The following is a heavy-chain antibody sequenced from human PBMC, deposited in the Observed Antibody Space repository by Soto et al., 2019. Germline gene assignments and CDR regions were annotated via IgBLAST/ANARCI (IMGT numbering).Heavy chain of an antibody. CDR1: GFTFSSYA. D-gene: IGHD4-17*01. CDR2: ISGSGGST. CDR3: AKDQGDYVYYYYGMDV. V-gene: IGHV3-23*01. Sequence: GGSLRLSCAASGFTFSSYAMSWVRQAPGKGLEWVSAISGSGGSTYYADSVKGRFTISRDNSKNTLYLQMNSLRAEDTAVYYCAKDQGDYVYYYYGMDVWGQGTTVTVS. J-gene: IGHJ6*02.